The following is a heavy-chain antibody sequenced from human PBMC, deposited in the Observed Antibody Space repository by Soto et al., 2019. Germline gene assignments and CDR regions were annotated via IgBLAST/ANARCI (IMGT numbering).Heavy chain of an antibody. J-gene: IGHJ4*02. CDR2: ISANDVGT. D-gene: IGHD1-20*01. V-gene: IGHV3-23*01. CDR1: GFNLRAYA. CDR3: AKAKNDYNWDNRPPFDY. Sequence: GGPLRLFCETSGFNLRAYAITLVRQAPGNGLEWVSLISANDVGTYYAESVKTRFTISTDQSRNTVYLQMDSLRADDTAIYYCAKAKNDYNWDNRPPFDYWGQGTLVTVSS.